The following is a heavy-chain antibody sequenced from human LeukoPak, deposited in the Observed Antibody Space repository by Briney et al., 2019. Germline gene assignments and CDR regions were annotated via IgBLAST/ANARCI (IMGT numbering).Heavy chain of an antibody. CDR1: GFTSSSYA. Sequence: GGSLRLSCAASGFTSSSYALNWVRQAPGKGLEWVATVSGSGDRMYHADSVKDRFTISRDNSKNTIYLQMNSLRAEDTALYYCAKAAAAPGLDFWGQGTLVTVSS. J-gene: IGHJ4*02. CDR3: AKAAAAPGLDF. V-gene: IGHV3-23*01. CDR2: VSGSGDRM. D-gene: IGHD6-13*01.